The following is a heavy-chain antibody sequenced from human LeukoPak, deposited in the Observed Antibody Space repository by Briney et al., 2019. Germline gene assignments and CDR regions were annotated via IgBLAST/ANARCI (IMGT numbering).Heavy chain of an antibody. CDR3: AELGITMIGGV. CDR2: ISSSGSTI. Sequence: PGGPLNLSFSAHDFPLIFFEMTWVPRAQGRGLEWVSYISSSGSTIYYADSVKGRFTISRDNAKNSLYLQMNSLRAEDTAVYYCAELGITMIGGVWGKGTTVTVSS. D-gene: IGHD3-10*02. CDR1: DFPLIFFE. J-gene: IGHJ6*04. V-gene: IGHV3-48*03.